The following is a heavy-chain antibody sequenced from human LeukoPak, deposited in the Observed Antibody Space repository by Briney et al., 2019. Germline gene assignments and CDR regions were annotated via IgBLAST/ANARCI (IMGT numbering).Heavy chain of an antibody. D-gene: IGHD3-10*01. Sequence: GGSLRLSCVTSGFTFTNYWMSCVRQAPGKGLEWVAIVNQDVREKYYVDSVKGRFTISRDNAKNSLYLQMNSLRAEDTAVYFCARNKSKSMGRGAIIKDHSYYYMDIWGKGTTVTISS. CDR3: ARNKSKSMGRGAIIKDHSYYYMDI. V-gene: IGHV3-7*01. J-gene: IGHJ6*03. CDR2: VNQDVREK. CDR1: GFTFTNYW.